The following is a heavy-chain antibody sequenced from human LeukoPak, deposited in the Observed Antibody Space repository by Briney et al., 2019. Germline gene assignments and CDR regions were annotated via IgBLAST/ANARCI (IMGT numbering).Heavy chain of an antibody. CDR3: ARGGLSYYYGSSSFDY. D-gene: IGHD3-10*01. J-gene: IGHJ4*02. CDR1: GVSFSGYY. Sequence: SETLSLTCAVYGVSFSGYYWSWIRQPPGKGLELIGEINHSGSTNYNPSLKSRVTISVDTSKNQFSLKLNSMTAADTAVYYCARGGLSYYYGSSSFDYWGQGTLVTVSS. CDR2: INHSGST. V-gene: IGHV4-34*01.